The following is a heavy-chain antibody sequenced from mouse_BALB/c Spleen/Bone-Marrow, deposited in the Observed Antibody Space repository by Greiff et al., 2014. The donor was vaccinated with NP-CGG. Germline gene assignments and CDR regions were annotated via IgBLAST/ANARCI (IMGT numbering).Heavy chain of an antibody. V-gene: IGHV14-3*02. CDR3: ATYYYGYYFDY. J-gene: IGHJ2*01. CDR2: IDPANGNT. Sequence: EVKLVESGAELVKPGASVKLSCIASGFNIKDTYMHWVKQRPEQGLEWIGRIDPANGNTKYVPKFQGKATITADTSSNTAYLQLSSLTSEDTAVYYCATYYYGYYFDYWGQGTTLTVSS. CDR1: GFNIKDTY. D-gene: IGHD1-2*01.